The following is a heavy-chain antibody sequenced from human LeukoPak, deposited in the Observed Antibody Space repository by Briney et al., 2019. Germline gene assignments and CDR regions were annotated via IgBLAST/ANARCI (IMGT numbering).Heavy chain of an antibody. V-gene: IGHV3-15*07. J-gene: IGHJ4*02. CDR3: TTDLVGNGYETLDY. CDR1: GFTFSNAW. CDR2: IKSKTDGGTT. D-gene: IGHD5-18*01. Sequence: PGGSLRLSCAASGFTFSNAWMNWVRQAPGKGLEWVGRIKSKTDGGTTDYAAPVKGRFTISRDDSKNTLYLQMNSLKTEDTAVYYCTTDLVGNGYETLDYWGQGTLVTVSS.